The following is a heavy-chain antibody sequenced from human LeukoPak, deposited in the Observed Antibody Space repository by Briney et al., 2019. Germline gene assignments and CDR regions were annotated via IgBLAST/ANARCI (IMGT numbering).Heavy chain of an antibody. CDR2: ISWNSGSI. V-gene: IGHV3-9*03. CDR3: AKDMGYSGSYSGFDY. CDR1: GFTFDDYA. Sequence: PGGSLGLSCAASGFTFDDYAMHWVRQAPGKGLEWVSGISWNSGSIGYADSVKGRFTISRDNAKNSLYLQMNSLRAEDMALYYCAKDMGYSGSYSGFDYWGQGTLVTVSS. D-gene: IGHD1-26*01. J-gene: IGHJ4*02.